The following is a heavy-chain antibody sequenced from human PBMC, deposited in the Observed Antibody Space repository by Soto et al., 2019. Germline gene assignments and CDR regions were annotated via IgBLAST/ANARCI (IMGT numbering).Heavy chain of an antibody. J-gene: IGHJ6*02. CDR3: ARGYYYDSSGYSGIYGMDV. D-gene: IGHD3-22*01. Sequence: PGESLKISCKGSGYSFTSYWISWVRQVPGKGLERMGRIDPSDSYTNYSPSFQGHVTISADKSISTAYLQWSSLKASDTAMYYCARGYYYDSSGYSGIYGMDVWGQGTTVTVSS. CDR2: IDPSDSYT. CDR1: GYSFTSYW. V-gene: IGHV5-10-1*01.